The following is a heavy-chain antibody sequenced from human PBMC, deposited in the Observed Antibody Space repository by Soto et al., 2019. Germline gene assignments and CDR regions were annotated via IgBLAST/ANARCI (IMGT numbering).Heavy chain of an antibody. CDR1: GFTFSSYG. J-gene: IGHJ3*02. Sequence: PGGSLRLSCAASGFTFSSYGMHWVRQAPGERLEWVSSIVGSGDNTYYADSVKGRFTISRDNSKTTLYLQMNSLRAEDTAVYYCAKYYYGSGSIRAFDIWGQGTMVTVSS. V-gene: IGHV3-23*01. CDR2: IVGSGDNT. CDR3: AKYYYGSGSIRAFDI. D-gene: IGHD3-10*01.